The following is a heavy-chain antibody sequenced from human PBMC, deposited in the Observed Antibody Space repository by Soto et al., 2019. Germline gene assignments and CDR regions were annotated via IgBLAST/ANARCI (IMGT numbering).Heavy chain of an antibody. Sequence: ASVKVSCKASGYTLTSYAMHWVRQATGQRLEWMGWINAGNGNTKYSQKFQGRVTITRDTSASTAYMELSSLRSEDTAVYYCARGALYSNYDSFFDYWGQGTLVTVSS. CDR3: ARGALYSNYDSFFDY. CDR1: GYTLTSYA. J-gene: IGHJ4*02. V-gene: IGHV1-3*01. D-gene: IGHD4-4*01. CDR2: INAGNGNT.